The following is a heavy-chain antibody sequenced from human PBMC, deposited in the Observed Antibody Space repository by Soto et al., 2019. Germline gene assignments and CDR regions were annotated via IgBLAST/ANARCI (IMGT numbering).Heavy chain of an antibody. D-gene: IGHD3-22*01. CDR2: IYYSGST. J-gene: IGHJ4*02. CDR3: ARHSPHYYDSSGEP. V-gene: IGHV4-31*03. Sequence: SETLSLTCTVSGGSISSGGYYWSWIRQHPGKGLEWIGYIYYSGSTYYNPSLKSRVTISVDTSKNQFSLKLSSVTAADTAVYYCARHSPHYYDSSGEPWGQGNLVTVSS. CDR1: GGSISSGGYY.